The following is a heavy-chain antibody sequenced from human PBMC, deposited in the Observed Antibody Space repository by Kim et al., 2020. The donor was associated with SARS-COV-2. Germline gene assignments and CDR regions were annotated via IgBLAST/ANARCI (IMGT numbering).Heavy chain of an antibody. CDR1: GFTFSSYS. J-gene: IGHJ3*02. CDR3: ARDRSYSSRTDAFDI. CDR2: ISSSSSTI. V-gene: IGHV3-48*04. Sequence: GGSLRLSCAASGFTFSSYSMNWVRQAPGKGLEWVSYISSSSSTIYYADSVKGRFTISRDNAKNSLYLQMNSLRAEDTAVYYCARDRSYSSRTDAFDIWGQGTMVTVSS. D-gene: IGHD6-13*01.